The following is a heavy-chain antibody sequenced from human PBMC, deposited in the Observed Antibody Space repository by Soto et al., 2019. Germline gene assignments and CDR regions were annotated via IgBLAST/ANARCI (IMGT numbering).Heavy chain of an antibody. CDR2: IYSDGST. V-gene: IGHV3-53*01. J-gene: IGHJ4*02. CDR1: GFTVSSNY. Sequence: EVQLVESGGGLMQPGGSLRLSCAASGFTVSSNYMTWVRQAPGKGLEWVSVIYSDGSTNYADSVKGRFTISRDNPKNTLHLQMNSLRAEDTAVYYCARGSNWLDYWGQGTLVTVSS. D-gene: IGHD7-27*01. CDR3: ARGSNWLDY.